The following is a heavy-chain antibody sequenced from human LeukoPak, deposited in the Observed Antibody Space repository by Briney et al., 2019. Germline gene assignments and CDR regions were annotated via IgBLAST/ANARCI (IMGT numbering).Heavy chain of an antibody. CDR2: IGGSGDRT. CDR3: AKDRASKDYGNYPFISF. D-gene: IGHD3-16*02. CDR1: GFTFSSYA. Sequence: GGSLRLSCPASGFTFSSYAMSWVRQAPGKGLEWVSSIGGSGDRTYYADSVKGRFTISRDNSKNTLYLQMNSLRAEDTAIYYCAKDRASKDYGNYPFISFWGQGTLVTVSS. J-gene: IGHJ4*02. V-gene: IGHV3-23*01.